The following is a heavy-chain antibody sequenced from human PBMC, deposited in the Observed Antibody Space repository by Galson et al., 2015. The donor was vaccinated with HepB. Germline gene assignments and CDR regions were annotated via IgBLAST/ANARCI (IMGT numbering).Heavy chain of an antibody. CDR3: ARRGGVYCGGDCYFPFDY. V-gene: IGHV3-7*01. CDR2: IKQDGSNK. D-gene: IGHD2-21*02. Sequence: SLRLSCAGSGFTFSSYRMSWVRQAPGKGLEWVANIKQDGSNKYYVDSVKGRFTISRDNAKNSLYLQMNSLRAEDTAVYYCARRGGVYCGGDCYFPFDYWGQGALVTVSS. CDR1: GFTFSSYR. J-gene: IGHJ4*01.